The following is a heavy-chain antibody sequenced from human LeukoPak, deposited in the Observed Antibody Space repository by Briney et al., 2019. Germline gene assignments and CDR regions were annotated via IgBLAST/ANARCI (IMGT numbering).Heavy chain of an antibody. V-gene: IGHV3-23*01. Sequence: GRSLRLSCAASGFTFSSYGMHWVRQAPGKGPEWVSAIRGGGGSAFYADSVKGRFTISRDNSKYTLFLQMNSLRAEDTAVYYCARDPNGDYIGAFDMWGPGTMVTVSS. CDR2: IRGGGGSA. CDR1: GFTFSSYG. J-gene: IGHJ3*02. D-gene: IGHD4-17*01. CDR3: ARDPNGDYIGAFDM.